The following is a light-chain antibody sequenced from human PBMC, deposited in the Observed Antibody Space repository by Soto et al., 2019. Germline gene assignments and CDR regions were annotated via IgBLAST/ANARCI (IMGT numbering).Light chain of an antibody. J-gene: IGKJ5*01. Sequence: DVVMTQTPLSLSVTPGQPASISCKSSQSLLHITGETFLFWYLQKPGQSPQLLIYEVSTRVSGVPDRFSGSGSGTDFTLEISRVETDDVGIYYCMQSTQLPPTFGQGTRLEI. CDR3: MQSTQLPPT. CDR1: QSLLHITGETF. V-gene: IGKV2D-29*02. CDR2: EVS.